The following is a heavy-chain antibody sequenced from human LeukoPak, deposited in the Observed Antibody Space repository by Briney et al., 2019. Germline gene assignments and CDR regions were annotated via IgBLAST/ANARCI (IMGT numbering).Heavy chain of an antibody. CDR2: ISTTGST. CDR3: AREGRVFELSPAHFDF. D-gene: IGHD6-13*01. Sequence: PSETLSLTCTISGDFFSGDPFNNNFWNWIRQPAGKGLEWVGRISTTGSTNYNPSLKSRVTMSGDTSKNHFSLQLTSVTAADTAVYYCAREGRVFELSPAHFDFWGQGILVTVSS. V-gene: IGHV4-4*07. J-gene: IGHJ4*02. CDR1: GDFFSGDPFNNNF.